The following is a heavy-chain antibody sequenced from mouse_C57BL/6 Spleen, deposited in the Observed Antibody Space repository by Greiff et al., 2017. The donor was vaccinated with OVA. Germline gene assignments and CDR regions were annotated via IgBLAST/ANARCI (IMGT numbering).Heavy chain of an antibody. CDR2: ISYDGSN. CDR3: ARETIYDGYYGGFAY. CDR1: GYSITSGYY. Sequence: EVQRVESGPGLVKPSQSLSLTCSVTGYSITSGYYWNWIRQFPGNKLEWMGYISYDGSNNYNPSLKNRISITRDTSKNQFFLKLNSVTTEDTATYYCARETIYDGYYGGFAYWGQGTLVTVSA. D-gene: IGHD2-3*01. V-gene: IGHV3-6*01. J-gene: IGHJ3*01.